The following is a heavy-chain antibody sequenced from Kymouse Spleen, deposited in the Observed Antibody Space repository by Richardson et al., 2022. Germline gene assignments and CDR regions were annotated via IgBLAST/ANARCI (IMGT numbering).Heavy chain of an antibody. Sequence: QVQLQQWGAGLLKPSETLSLTCAVYGGSFSGYYWSWIRQPPGKGLEWIGEINHSGSTNYNPSLKSRVTISVDTSKNQFSLKLSSVTAADTAVYYCARGGFTMVRGVIDYWGQGTLVTVSS. V-gene: IGHV4-34*01. J-gene: IGHJ4*02. CDR2: INHSGST. CDR3: ARGGFTMVRGVIDY. D-gene: IGHD3-10*01. CDR1: GGSFSGYY.